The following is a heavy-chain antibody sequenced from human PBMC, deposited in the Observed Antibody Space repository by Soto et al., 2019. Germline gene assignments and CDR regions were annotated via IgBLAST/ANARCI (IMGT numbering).Heavy chain of an antibody. J-gene: IGHJ4*02. D-gene: IGHD5-18*01. CDR2: INPDNGAA. CDR1: GYTFTGYY. Sequence: GASVKVSCKVSGYTFTGYYLHWARQAPGQGLEWMGWINPDNGAANYAQQFQGRVTMTRDTSISTVYLEFSSLRSDDTAVYFCARRGGYRWLFHYLGYWGQAELVTAAS. V-gene: IGHV1-2*02. CDR3: ARRGGYRWLFHYLGY.